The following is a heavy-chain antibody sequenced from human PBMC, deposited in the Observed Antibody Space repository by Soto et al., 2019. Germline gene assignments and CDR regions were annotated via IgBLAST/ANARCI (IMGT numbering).Heavy chain of an antibody. Sequence: GESLKISCQGSGYSFTNYWVGWVRQIPGRGLEWMGTIHPGDSDTRYSPFFQGQVTISADKSISTAYLQWSSLKASDTAVYYCARHNRYSSTWFEGWFDPWGQGTLVTVSS. D-gene: IGHD6-13*01. V-gene: IGHV5-51*01. CDR3: ARHNRYSSTWFEGWFDP. CDR1: GYSFTNYW. J-gene: IGHJ5*02. CDR2: IHPGDSDT.